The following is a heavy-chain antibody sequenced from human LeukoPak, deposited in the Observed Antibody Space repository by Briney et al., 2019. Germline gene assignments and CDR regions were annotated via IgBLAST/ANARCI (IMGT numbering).Heavy chain of an antibody. D-gene: IGHD3-22*01. Sequence: SETLSLTCTVSGVSITSGGYYWSWIRQPPGKGLEWIGYIFYSGTTYYNPSLKSRVTISVDTSKNQFSLKLNSVTAADTAVYYCARLLRTSLDVWGQGTTVTVSS. J-gene: IGHJ6*02. CDR2: IFYSGTT. CDR1: GVSITSGGYY. V-gene: IGHV4-31*03. CDR3: ARLLRTSLDV.